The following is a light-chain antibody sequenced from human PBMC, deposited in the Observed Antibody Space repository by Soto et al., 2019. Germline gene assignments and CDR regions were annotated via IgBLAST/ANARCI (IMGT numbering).Light chain of an antibody. CDR1: TNDVGDYNY. V-gene: IGLV2-8*01. J-gene: IGLJ3*02. Sequence: QSALTQPASVSGSPGQSITISCTGTTNDVGDYNYVAWYQQHSGKVPRLMIYEVSNRPPGVPDRFSGSKSGNTASLTVSGLQAEDEADYYCMCYAGGNNWVFGGGTKLTVL. CDR2: EVS. CDR3: MCYAGGNNWV.